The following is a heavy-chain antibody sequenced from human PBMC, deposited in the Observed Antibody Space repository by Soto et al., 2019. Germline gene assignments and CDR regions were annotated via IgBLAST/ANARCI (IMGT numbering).Heavy chain of an antibody. CDR3: ARVGDGYNYFDY. CDR2: ISYDGSNK. J-gene: IGHJ4*02. Sequence: GWSLRLSCASSVFTFISYAMHWVRQAPGKGLEWVAVISYDGSNKYYADSVKGRFTISRDNSKNTLYLQMNSLRAEDTAVYYCARVGDGYNYFDYWGQGTLVTVSS. D-gene: IGHD5-12*01. CDR1: VFTFISYA. V-gene: IGHV3-30-3*01.